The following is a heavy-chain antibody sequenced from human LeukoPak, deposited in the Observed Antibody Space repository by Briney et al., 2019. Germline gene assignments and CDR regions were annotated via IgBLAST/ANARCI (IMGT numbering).Heavy chain of an antibody. CDR3: ASSSSYSGSYYGFFFNAFDI. Sequence: PSETLSLTCTVSGGPISSYYWSWIRQPPGKGLEWIGYIYYSGSTNYNPSLKSRVTISVDTSKNQFSLKLSSVTAADTAVYYCASSSSYSGSYYGFFFNAFDIWGQGTMVTVSS. CDR1: GGPISSYY. CDR2: IYYSGST. J-gene: IGHJ3*02. V-gene: IGHV4-59*01. D-gene: IGHD1-26*01.